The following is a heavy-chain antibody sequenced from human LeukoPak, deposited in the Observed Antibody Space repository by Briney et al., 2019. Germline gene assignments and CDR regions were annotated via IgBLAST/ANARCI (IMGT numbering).Heavy chain of an antibody. V-gene: IGHV1-46*01. D-gene: IGHD3-22*01. J-gene: IGHJ5*02. Sequence: ASVKVSCTASGYTFTSYYIYWMRQAHGHGLDWMGIINPSGGRRNYAHTFQGRVTMTRDMSTSTVYMELSSLRSEDTAVYYCARGAHVRMYDSNHNCFDPWGQGTLVTVSS. CDR3: ARGAHVRMYDSNHNCFDP. CDR1: GYTFTSYY. CDR2: INPSGGRR.